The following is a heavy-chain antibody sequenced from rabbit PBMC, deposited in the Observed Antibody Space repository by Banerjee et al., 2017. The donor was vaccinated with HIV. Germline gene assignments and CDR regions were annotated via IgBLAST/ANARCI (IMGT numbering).Heavy chain of an antibody. D-gene: IGHD7-1*01. V-gene: IGHV1S45*01. CDR2: IYTGTSGST. CDR3: ARDAGGDGYSNDL. Sequence: QEQLEESGGDLVKPEGSLTLTCTASGFDVSGYYYICWVRQAPEKGLELIACIYTGTSGSTWYANWAKGRFTISKTSSTTVTLQMTSLTAADTATYFCARDAGGDGYSNDLWGPGTLVTVS. J-gene: IGHJ4*01. CDR1: GFDVSGYYY.